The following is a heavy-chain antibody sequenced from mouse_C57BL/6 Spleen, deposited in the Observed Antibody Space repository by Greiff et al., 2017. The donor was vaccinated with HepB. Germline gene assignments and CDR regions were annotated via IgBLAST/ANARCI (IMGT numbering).Heavy chain of an antibody. CDR1: GFTFSDYG. V-gene: IGHV5-17*01. CDR3: ARLYDYDGWYFDV. J-gene: IGHJ1*03. D-gene: IGHD2-4*01. Sequence: EVKLQESGGGLVKPGGSLKLSCAASGFTFSDYGMHWVRQAPEKGLEWVAYISSGSSTIYYADTVKGRFTISRDNAKNTLFLQMTSLRSEDTAMYYCARLYDYDGWYFDVWGTGTTVTVSS. CDR2: ISSGSSTI.